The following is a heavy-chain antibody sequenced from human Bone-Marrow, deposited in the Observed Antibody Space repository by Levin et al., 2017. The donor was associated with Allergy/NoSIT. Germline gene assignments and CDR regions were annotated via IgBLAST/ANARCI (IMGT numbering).Heavy chain of an antibody. CDR2: IWYDETNK. V-gene: IGHV3-33*01. CDR3: ARTRSSSAPCDH. Sequence: GGSLRLSCVASGFTFSSYGMHWVRQAPGKGLEWVAVIWYDETNKFYTDSVKGRFTISRDNARNTLYLEVSSLRAEETAMYYCARTRSSSAPCDHWGPGTLVTVSS. D-gene: IGHD2-2*01. J-gene: IGHJ4*02. CDR1: GFTFSSYG.